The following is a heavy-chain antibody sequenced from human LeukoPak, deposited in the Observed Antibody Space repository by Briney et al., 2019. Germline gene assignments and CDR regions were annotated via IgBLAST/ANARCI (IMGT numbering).Heavy chain of an antibody. Sequence: ASVKVSCKASRGTFSSYAISWVRQAPGQGLEWMGGIIPIFGTANYAQKFQGRVTITADESTSTAYMELSSLRSEDTAVYYCARDNIVVVPAAIFGRWNIRFDPWGQGTLVTVFS. CDR2: IIPIFGTA. J-gene: IGHJ5*02. CDR3: ARDNIVVVPAAIFGRWNIRFDP. V-gene: IGHV1-69*13. D-gene: IGHD2-2*02. CDR1: RGTFSSYA.